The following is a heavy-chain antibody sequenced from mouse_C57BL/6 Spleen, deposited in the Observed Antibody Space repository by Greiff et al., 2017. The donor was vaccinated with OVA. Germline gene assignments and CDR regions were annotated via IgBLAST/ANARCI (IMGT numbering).Heavy chain of an antibody. Sequence: QVQLKESGPGLVQPSQSLSITCTVSGLSLTSYGVHWVRQSPGQGLEWLGVIWSGGSTDYNAAFISRLSISKDNSKSQVFFKMNSLQADDTAIYYCARMKPFAYWGQGTLVTVSA. CDR2: IWSGGST. V-gene: IGHV2-2*01. J-gene: IGHJ3*01. CDR3: ARMKPFAY. CDR1: GLSLTSYG.